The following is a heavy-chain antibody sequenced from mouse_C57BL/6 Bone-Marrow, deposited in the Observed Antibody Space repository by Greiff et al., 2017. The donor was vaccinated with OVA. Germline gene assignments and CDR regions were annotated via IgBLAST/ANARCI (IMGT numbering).Heavy chain of an antibody. V-gene: IGHV5-9-1*02. CDR3: TREDDCGSSYVVFDY. Sequence: EVKVVESGEGLVKPGGSLKLSCAASGFTFSSYAMSWVRQTPVKRLEWVAYISSGGDYIYYADTVKGRFTISRDNARNTLYLQMSSLKSEDTAMYYCTREDDCGSSYVVFDYWGQGTTLTVSS. CDR1: GFTFSSYA. J-gene: IGHJ2*01. CDR2: ISSGGDYI. D-gene: IGHD1-1*01.